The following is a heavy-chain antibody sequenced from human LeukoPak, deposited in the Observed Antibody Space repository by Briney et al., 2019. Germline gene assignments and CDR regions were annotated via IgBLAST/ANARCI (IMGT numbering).Heavy chain of an antibody. J-gene: IGHJ6*03. CDR3: ATTGGDIYYYYMDV. D-gene: IGHD3-16*01. CDR2: IIPVLSTA. CDR1: GDTFSRYA. Sequence: SVKVSCKASGDTFSRYAISWVRQAPGQGLEWMGGIIPVLSTANYAQKFQDRVTITADESTSTTYMELSSLKSEDTAVYYCATTGGDIYYYYMDVWGKGTTATISS. V-gene: IGHV1-69*13.